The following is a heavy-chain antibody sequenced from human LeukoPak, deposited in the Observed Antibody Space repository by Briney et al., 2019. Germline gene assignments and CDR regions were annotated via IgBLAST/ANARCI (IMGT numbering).Heavy chain of an antibody. CDR1: GYSFTSYW. Sequence: GESLQISCKGSGYSFTSYWIGWVRQMPGKGLEWMGIIYPGDSDTRYSPSYQGQVTISADESISTAYLQWSSLKASDTAMYYCARHPIAAAGPFDYWGQGTLVTVSS. D-gene: IGHD6-13*01. CDR3: ARHPIAAAGPFDY. V-gene: IGHV5-51*01. J-gene: IGHJ4*02. CDR2: IYPGDSDT.